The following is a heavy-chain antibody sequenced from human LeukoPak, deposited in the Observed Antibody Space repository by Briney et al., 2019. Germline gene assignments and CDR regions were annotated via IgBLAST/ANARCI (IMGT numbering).Heavy chain of an antibody. Sequence: PSETLSLTCTVSGGPLSSSNYYWGWIRQPPGKGLEWIGSVYYSGNSYYNPSLKRRVTISVDTSKNQFSLKLTSVTAADTAVYYCARSNRPYSNHEYYFDYWGQGTMVTVSS. D-gene: IGHD4-11*01. CDR2: VYYSGNS. CDR1: GGPLSSSNYY. J-gene: IGHJ4*02. V-gene: IGHV4-39*01. CDR3: ARSNRPYSNHEYYFDY.